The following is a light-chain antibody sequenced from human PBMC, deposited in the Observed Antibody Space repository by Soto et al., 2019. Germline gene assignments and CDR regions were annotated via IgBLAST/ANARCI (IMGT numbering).Light chain of an antibody. CDR3: QQYNNWLWT. J-gene: IGKJ1*01. CDR2: GAS. V-gene: IGKV3-15*01. CDR1: QSIASIY. Sequence: EIVLTQSPATLSLSPGERATLSCRASQSIASIYLAWYQQKPGQAPRLLIYGASTRATGIPARFSGSGSGTEFTLTISSLQSEDFAVYYCQQYNNWLWTFGQGTKVDIK.